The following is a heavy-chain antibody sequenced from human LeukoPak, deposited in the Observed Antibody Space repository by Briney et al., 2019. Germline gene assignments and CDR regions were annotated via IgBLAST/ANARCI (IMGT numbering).Heavy chain of an antibody. Sequence: GGSLRLSCAPSGFSFVNFGFHWLRQAPGKGLEWVAFIRYDGSLTDYADSMKGRFTVARDNSKNTVSLHMNSLRPEDAAVYYCAKDAVALQDEHYFDSWGQGTLVAVSS. CDR3: AKDAVALQDEHYFDS. V-gene: IGHV3-30*02. CDR1: GFSFVNFG. CDR2: IRYDGSLT. D-gene: IGHD1/OR15-1a*01. J-gene: IGHJ4*02.